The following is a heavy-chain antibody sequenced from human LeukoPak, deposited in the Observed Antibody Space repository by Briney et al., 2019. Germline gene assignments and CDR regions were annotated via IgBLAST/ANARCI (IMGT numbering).Heavy chain of an antibody. CDR3: ARDRGYGDYVRLYYYYYMDV. J-gene: IGHJ6*03. CDR2: ISWNSGSI. V-gene: IGHV3-9*01. CDR1: GFTFDDYA. D-gene: IGHD4-17*01. Sequence: GGSLRLSCAASGFTFDDYAMHWVRQAPGKGLEWVSGISWNSGSIGYADSVKGRFTISRDNAKNSLYLQMNSLRAEDTAVYYCARDRGYGDYVRLYYYYYMDVWGKGTTVTVSS.